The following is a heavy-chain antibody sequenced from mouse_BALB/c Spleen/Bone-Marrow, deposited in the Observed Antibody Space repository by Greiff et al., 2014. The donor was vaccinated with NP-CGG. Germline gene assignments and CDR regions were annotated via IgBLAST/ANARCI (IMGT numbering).Heavy chain of an antibody. D-gene: IGHD2-3*01. J-gene: IGHJ4*01. CDR2: IYPGSGNT. V-gene: IGHV1-77*01. CDR1: GYTFTDYY. Sequence: VKLMESGAELARPGASVKLSCKASGYTFTDYYINWVKQRTGQGLEWIGEIYPGSGNTYYNEKFKGKATLTADKSSSTAYMQLSSLTSEDSAVYFCARSGDGYLRDAMDYWGQGTSVTVSS. CDR3: ARSGDGYLRDAMDY.